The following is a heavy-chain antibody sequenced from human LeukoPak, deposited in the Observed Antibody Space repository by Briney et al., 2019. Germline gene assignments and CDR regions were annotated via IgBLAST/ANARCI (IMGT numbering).Heavy chain of an antibody. CDR2: IYYSGST. CDR3: AGRRLYYFDY. CDR1: GGSISSGDYY. V-gene: IGHV4-30-4*01. J-gene: IGHJ4*02. Sequence: SETLSLTCTVSGGSISSGDYYWSWIRQPPGKGLEWIGYIYYSGSTYYNPSLKSRVTISVDTSKNQFSLKLNSVTAADTAVYYCAGRRLYYFDYWGQGTLVTVSS.